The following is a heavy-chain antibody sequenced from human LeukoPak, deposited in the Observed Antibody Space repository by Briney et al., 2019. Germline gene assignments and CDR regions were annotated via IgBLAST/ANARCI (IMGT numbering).Heavy chain of an antibody. Sequence: PGRSLRLSCAASGFTFSSYAMHWVRQAPGKGLEWVSYISSSSSTIYYADSVKGRFTISRDNAKNSLYLQMNSLRAEDTAVYYCAREFPAASEEDWGQGTLVTVSS. D-gene: IGHD2-2*01. CDR3: AREFPAASEED. CDR2: ISSSSSTI. CDR1: GFTFSSYA. V-gene: IGHV3-48*01. J-gene: IGHJ4*02.